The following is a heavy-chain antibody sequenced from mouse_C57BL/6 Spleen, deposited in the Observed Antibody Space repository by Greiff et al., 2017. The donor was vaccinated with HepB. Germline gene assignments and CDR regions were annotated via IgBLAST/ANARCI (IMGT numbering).Heavy chain of an antibody. CDR1: GFSLTSYG. Sequence: VMLVESGPGLVQPSQSLSITCTVSGFSLTSYGVHWVRQSPGKGLEWLGVIWRGGSTDYNAAFMSRLSITKDNSKSQVFFKMNSLQADDTAIYYCAKKRSNWDAMDYWGQGTSVTVSS. V-gene: IGHV2-5*01. D-gene: IGHD4-1*01. CDR3: AKKRSNWDAMDY. CDR2: IWRGGST. J-gene: IGHJ4*01.